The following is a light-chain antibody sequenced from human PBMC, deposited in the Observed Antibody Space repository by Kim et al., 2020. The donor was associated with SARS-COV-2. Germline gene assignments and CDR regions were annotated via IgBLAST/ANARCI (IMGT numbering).Light chain of an antibody. Sequence: LSPGERATRSCRASQSVSSSYLAWYQQKPGQAPRLLIYGASSRATDIPDRFSGSGSGTDFTLTISRLEPEDFAVYYCQQYGTSITFGQGTRLEIK. CDR3: QQYGTSIT. V-gene: IGKV3-20*01. CDR2: GAS. J-gene: IGKJ5*01. CDR1: QSVSSSY.